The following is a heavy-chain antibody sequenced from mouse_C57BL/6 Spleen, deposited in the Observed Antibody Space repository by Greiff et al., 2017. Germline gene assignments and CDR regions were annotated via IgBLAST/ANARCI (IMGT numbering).Heavy chain of an antibody. CDR1: GYTFTDYY. J-gene: IGHJ4*01. CDR2: IYPGSGNT. V-gene: IGHV1-76*01. CDR3: ARRGYGSSYAMDY. D-gene: IGHD1-1*01. Sequence: QVQLQQSGAELVRPGASVKLSCKASGYTFTDYYINWVKQRPGQGLEWIARIYPGSGNTYYNEKFKGKATLTAEKSSSTAYMQLSSLTSEDSAVXFCARRGYGSSYAMDYWGQGTSVTVSS.